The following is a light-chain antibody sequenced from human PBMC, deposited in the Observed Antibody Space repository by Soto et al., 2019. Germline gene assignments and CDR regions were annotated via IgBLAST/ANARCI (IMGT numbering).Light chain of an antibody. J-gene: IGKJ1*01. Sequence: EIVLTQSPGTLSFSPWRRRTRSCRAIQSVSSSYLAWYQQKRGQAPRLLIYDASNRATGIPARFSGSGSGTEFALTISRLETADFLVYYCQQYGNSRSWSFGQGTKVDIK. CDR3: QQYGNSRSWS. V-gene: IGKV3-20*01. CDR2: DAS. CDR1: QSVSSSY.